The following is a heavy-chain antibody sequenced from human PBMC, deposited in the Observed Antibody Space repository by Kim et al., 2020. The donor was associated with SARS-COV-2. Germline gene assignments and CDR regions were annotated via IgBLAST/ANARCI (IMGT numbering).Heavy chain of an antibody. J-gene: IGHJ4*02. Sequence: YYTDSVRGPITNTRDNAKNSLYLQMNSLRAEHTDVYYCARGDVEMAVFDYWGQGTLVTVSS. V-gene: IGHV3-11*04. CDR3: ARGDVEMAVFDY.